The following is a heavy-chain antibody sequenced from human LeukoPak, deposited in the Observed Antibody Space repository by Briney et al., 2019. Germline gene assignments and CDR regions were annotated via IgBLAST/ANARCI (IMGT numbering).Heavy chain of an antibody. J-gene: IGHJ4*02. CDR2: IHPGDSDT. CDR3: ARFSDLAARPFDY. CDR1: GYSFTNYW. Sequence: RGESLKISCKGSGYSFTNYWIGWVRQMPGKGLEWMGIIHPGDSDTRYSPSFQGQVTISADKSISTAYLQWSSLKASDTAMYYCARFSDLAARPFDYWGQGTLVTVSS. V-gene: IGHV5-51*01. D-gene: IGHD6-6*01.